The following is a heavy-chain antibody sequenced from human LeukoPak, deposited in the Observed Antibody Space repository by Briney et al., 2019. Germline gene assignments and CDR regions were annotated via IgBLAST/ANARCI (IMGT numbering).Heavy chain of an antibody. CDR3: AKDGDGWDYYDSSGYYYPDY. CDR2: ISYDGSNK. Sequence: GGSLRLSCAASGFTFSSYGMHWVRQAPGKGLEWVAVISYDGSNKYYTDSVKGRFTISRDNSKNTLYLQMNSLRAEDTAVYYCAKDGDGWDYYDSSGYYYPDYWGQGTLVTVSS. CDR1: GFTFSSYG. V-gene: IGHV3-30*18. D-gene: IGHD3-22*01. J-gene: IGHJ4*02.